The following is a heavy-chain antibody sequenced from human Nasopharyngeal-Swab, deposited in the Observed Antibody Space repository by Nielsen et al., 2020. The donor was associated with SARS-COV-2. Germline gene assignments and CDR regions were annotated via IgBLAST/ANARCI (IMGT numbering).Heavy chain of an antibody. J-gene: IGHJ4*02. V-gene: IGHV1-2*06. D-gene: IGHD6-13*01. CDR3: VRDDGDVPGITGSGPPGGY. CDR1: GYRFTDYY. CDR2: INPYSGDT. Sequence: ASVKVSCKASGYRFTDYYIHWARQAPGQGLEWMGRINPYSGDTKYAQKFQGRVTVTRDTSIETVYMELSSLRSDDTAVYYCVRDDGDVPGITGSGPPGGYWGQGTLVTVSS.